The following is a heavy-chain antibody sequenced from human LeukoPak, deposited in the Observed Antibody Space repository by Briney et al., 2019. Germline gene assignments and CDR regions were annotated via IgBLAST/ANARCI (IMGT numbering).Heavy chain of an antibody. CDR1: GYTFTSYG. V-gene: IGHV1-69*13. Sequence: GASVKVSCKASGYTFTSYGISWVRQAPGQGLEWMGGIIPIFGTANYAQKFQGRVTITADESTSTAYMELSSLRSEDTAVYYCARADSSWYYQIRGTLDYWGQGTLVTVSS. CDR3: ARADSSWYYQIRGTLDY. J-gene: IGHJ4*02. D-gene: IGHD6-13*01. CDR2: IIPIFGTA.